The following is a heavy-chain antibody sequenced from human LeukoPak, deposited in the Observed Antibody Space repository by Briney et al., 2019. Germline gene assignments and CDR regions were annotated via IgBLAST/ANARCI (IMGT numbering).Heavy chain of an antibody. CDR1: GGTFSSYA. V-gene: IGHV1-69*13. J-gene: IGHJ6*03. CDR3: ARERERGPMVRGVITYYYYYMDV. Sequence: VASAKVSCKASGGTFSSYAISWVRQAPGQGLEWMGGIIPIFGTANYAQKFQGRVTITADESTSTAYMELSSLRSEDTAVYYCARERERGPMVRGVITYYYYYMDVWGKGTTVTVSS. D-gene: IGHD3-10*01. CDR2: IIPIFGTA.